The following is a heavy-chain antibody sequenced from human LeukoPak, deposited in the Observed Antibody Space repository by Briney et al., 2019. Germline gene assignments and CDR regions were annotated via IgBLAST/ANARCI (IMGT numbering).Heavy chain of an antibody. CDR1: GGSISSYY. D-gene: IGHD2-15*01. CDR3: ARDPYTVVAATLGAFDI. J-gene: IGHJ3*02. CDR2: IYYSGST. Sequence: RPSETLSLTCTVSGGSISSYYWSWIRQPPGKGLEWIGYIYYSGSTYYNPSLKSRVTISVDTSKNQFSLKLSSVTAADAAVYYCARDPYTVVAATLGAFDIWGQGTMVTVSS. V-gene: IGHV4-59*12.